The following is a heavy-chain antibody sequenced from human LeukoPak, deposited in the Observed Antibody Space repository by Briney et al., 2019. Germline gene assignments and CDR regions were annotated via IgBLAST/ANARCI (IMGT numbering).Heavy chain of an antibody. CDR1: GFTFSSYA. D-gene: IGHD6-13*01. CDR2: ISSNGGST. J-gene: IGHJ4*02. V-gene: IGHV3-64*01. CDR3: ARGGAQRSSWYSDY. Sequence: GGSLRLSCAASGFTFSSYAMHWVRQAPGKGLEYVSAISSNGGSTYYANSVKGRFTISRDNSKNTLYLQMGSLRAEDMAVYYCARGGAQRSSWYSDYWGQGTLVTASS.